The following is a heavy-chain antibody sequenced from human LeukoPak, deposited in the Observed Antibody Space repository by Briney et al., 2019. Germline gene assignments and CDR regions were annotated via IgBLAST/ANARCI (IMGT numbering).Heavy chain of an antibody. CDR3: ARDIHSSGYCYDY. Sequence: ASVKVSCKASGYTLTELSMHWVRQAPGKGLEWMGGFDPEDGETIYAQKFQGRVTMTRDTSTSTVYMELSSLRSEDTAVYYCARDIHSSGYCYDYWGQGTLVTVSS. CDR1: GYTLTELS. D-gene: IGHD3-22*01. J-gene: IGHJ4*02. V-gene: IGHV1-24*01. CDR2: FDPEDGET.